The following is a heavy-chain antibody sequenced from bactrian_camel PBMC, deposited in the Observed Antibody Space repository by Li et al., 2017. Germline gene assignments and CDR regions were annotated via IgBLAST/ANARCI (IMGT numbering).Heavy chain of an antibody. D-gene: IGHD2*01. Sequence: EVQLVESGGGLVQPGGSLRLSCAASGFLTSSIYMSWVRQAPGKGLEWVSSIDNSGSSQSYDDSVQGRFTISRNNAKNTLYLQLNSLKTEDMAMYYCTTSQSAELGEYNYWGQGTQVTVS. CDR3: TTSQSAELGEYNY. CDR1: GFLTSSIY. V-gene: IGHV3S40*01. J-gene: IGHJ4*01. CDR2: IDNSGSSQ.